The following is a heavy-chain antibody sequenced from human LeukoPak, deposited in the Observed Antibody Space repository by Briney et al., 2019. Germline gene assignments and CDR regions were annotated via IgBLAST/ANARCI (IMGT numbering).Heavy chain of an antibody. CDR1: GYTFTNCY. CDR3: ARAQSVGMILVVPHLGY. D-gene: IGHD3-22*01. V-gene: IGHV1-46*01. CDR2: INPRGGST. Sequence: ASVKVSCKASGYTFTNCYIHWVRQAPREGREYMGEINPRGGSTNYTQTFQGRVTITRDKSTSPVYLEMSSLRAEDTALYYCARAQSVGMILVVPHLGYWGKGPLVPASS. J-gene: IGHJ4*02.